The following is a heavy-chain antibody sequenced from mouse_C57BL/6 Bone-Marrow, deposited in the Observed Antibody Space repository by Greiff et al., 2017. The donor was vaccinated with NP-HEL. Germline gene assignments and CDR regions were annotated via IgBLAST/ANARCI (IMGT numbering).Heavy chain of an antibody. V-gene: IGHV1-22*01. CDR3: ARRVGYLTWFAY. CDR2: INPNNGGT. D-gene: IGHD2-2*01. Sequence: VQLQQSGPELVKPGASVTMSCKASGYTFTDYNMHWVKQSHGKSLEWIGYINPNNGGTSYNQKFKGKATLTVNKSSSTAYMELRSLTSEDSAVYYCARRVGYLTWFAYWGQGTLVTVSA. J-gene: IGHJ3*01. CDR1: GYTFTDYN.